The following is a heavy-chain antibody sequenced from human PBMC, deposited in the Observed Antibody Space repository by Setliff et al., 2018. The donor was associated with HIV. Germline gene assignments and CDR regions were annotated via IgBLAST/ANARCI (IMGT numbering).Heavy chain of an antibody. J-gene: IGHJ6*03. Sequence: SETLSLTCTVSAGSISSSSYYWGWIRQPPGKGLEWIGSIYYSGSTYYNPSLKSRVTISVDTSKNQFSLKLSSVSAADTAVYYCARVSKTYWYSIPRDYYHHMDVWAKGPRSPSP. CDR2: IYYSGST. CDR1: AGSISSSSYY. CDR3: ARVSKTYWYSIPRDYYHHMDV. V-gene: IGHV4-39*01. D-gene: IGHD2-8*02.